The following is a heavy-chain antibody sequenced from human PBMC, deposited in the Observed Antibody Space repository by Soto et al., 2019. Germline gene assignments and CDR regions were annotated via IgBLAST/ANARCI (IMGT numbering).Heavy chain of an antibody. CDR3: ARWRGGVSTAFGI. J-gene: IGHJ3*02. CDR2: IHYSGTT. CDR1: GGSISSGGYY. Sequence: SETLSLTYTVYGGSISSGGYYWSWISQHPGKGLEWIGYIHYSGTTYFNSFLESRVIISLDTSKNQFSLKLSSVTAADTAVYYCARWRGGVSTAFGIWGQGTVVSVSS. D-gene: IGHD2-21*01. V-gene: IGHV4-31*02.